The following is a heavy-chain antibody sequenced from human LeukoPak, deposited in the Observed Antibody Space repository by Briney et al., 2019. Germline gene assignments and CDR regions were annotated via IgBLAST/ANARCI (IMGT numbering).Heavy chain of an antibody. CDR2: IRYDGSNK. Sequence: GGSLRLSCAASGFTFSSYVMHWVRQAPGKGLEWVAFIRYDGSNKYYADSVKGRFTVSRDNSKNTLYLQMNSLRAEDTAVYYCAKESGDFWSGYYGMDVWGKGTTVTVSS. CDR1: GFTFSSYV. CDR3: AKESGDFWSGYYGMDV. D-gene: IGHD3-3*01. V-gene: IGHV3-30*02. J-gene: IGHJ6*04.